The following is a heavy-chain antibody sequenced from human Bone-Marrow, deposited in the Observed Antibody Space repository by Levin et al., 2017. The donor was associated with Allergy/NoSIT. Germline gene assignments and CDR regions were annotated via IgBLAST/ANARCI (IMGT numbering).Heavy chain of an antibody. Sequence: ASVKVSCKASGYIFSSLDINWVRQPPAQGLEWMGWMSPNNGDTGYAQKFQGRVAMTRDTSISTAYMELSSLTSEDTAIYFCARGVAAGVDYWGQGTLVTVSS. D-gene: IGHD3-10*01. J-gene: IGHJ4*02. CDR1: GYIFSSLD. CDR3: ARGVAAGVDY. CDR2: MSPNNGDT. V-gene: IGHV1-8*01.